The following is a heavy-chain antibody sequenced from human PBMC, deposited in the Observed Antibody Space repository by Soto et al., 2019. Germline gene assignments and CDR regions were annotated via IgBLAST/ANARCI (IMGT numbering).Heavy chain of an antibody. CDR3: ASWFLDIVVVPAAHYGMDV. Sequence: PSETLSLTCTVSGGSISSSSYYWGWIRQPPGKGLEWIGSIYYSGSTYYNPSLKSRVTISVDTSKNQFSLKLSSVTAADTAVYYCASWFLDIVVVPAAHYGMDVWGQGPTVTVS. CDR2: IYYSGST. D-gene: IGHD2-2*03. CDR1: GGSISSSSYY. V-gene: IGHV4-39*01. J-gene: IGHJ6*02.